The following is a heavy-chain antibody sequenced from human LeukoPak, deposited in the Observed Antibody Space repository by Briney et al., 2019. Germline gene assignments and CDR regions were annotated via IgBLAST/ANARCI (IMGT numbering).Heavy chain of an antibody. D-gene: IGHD5-18*01. Sequence: GGALRHSCAASVFTFISYSMSWVRQPPGKGLEWVSRIFQGGGEIHYADSVRGRFTLSRDNSKSTLFLQMNRLRDEDTAIYYCATYRQGLLPFESWGQGTLVTVSS. V-gene: IGHV3-23*01. CDR2: IFQGGGEI. J-gene: IGHJ4*02. CDR1: VFTFISYS. CDR3: ATYRQGLLPFES.